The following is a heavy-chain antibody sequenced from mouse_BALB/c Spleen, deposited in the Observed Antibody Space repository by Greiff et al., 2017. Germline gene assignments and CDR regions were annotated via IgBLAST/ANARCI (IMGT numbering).Heavy chain of an antibody. CDR2: IDPYYGGT. Sequence: EVKLVESGPELEKPGASVKISCKASGYSFTGYNMNWVKQSNGKSLEWIGNIDPYYGGTSYNQKFKGKATLTVDKSSSTAYMQLKSLTSEDSAVYYCARASVTTVVAAYYAMDYWGQGTSVTVSS. CDR1: GYSFTGYN. D-gene: IGHD1-1*01. J-gene: IGHJ4*01. V-gene: IGHV1-39*01. CDR3: ARASVTTVVAAYYAMDY.